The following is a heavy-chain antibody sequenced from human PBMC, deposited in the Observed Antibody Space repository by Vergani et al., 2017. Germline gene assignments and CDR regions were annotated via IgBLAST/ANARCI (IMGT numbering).Heavy chain of an antibody. CDR1: GGSIGTGGYY. V-gene: IGHV4-31*03. Sequence: QVHLQESGPGLVKPSETLSLSCTVSGGSIGTGGYYWTWIRQRPGKALEWIGFVYDSGNTYYNPSLEGRVSISADTSKNQFSLKLNFVTAADTAVYYCARRSYMPAPPTYYSFDFWGRGTLVTVSS. CDR2: VYDSGNT. J-gene: IGHJ4*02. CDR3: ARRSYMPAPPTYYSFDF. D-gene: IGHD2-2*01.